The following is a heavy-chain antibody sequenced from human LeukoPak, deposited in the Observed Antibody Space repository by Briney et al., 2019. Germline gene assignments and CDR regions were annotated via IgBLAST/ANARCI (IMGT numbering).Heavy chain of an antibody. D-gene: IGHD3-10*01. J-gene: IGHJ6*04. Sequence: ASVTVSCKASGYTFTSYYMHWVRQAPGQGLEWMGIINPSGGSTSYAQKFQGRVTMTRDTSTSTVYMELSSLRSADTAVYYCGRGGGVVRGVWRYGMDVWGKGTTVTVSS. CDR2: INPSGGST. CDR3: GRGGGVVRGVWRYGMDV. CDR1: GYTFTSYY. V-gene: IGHV1-46*01.